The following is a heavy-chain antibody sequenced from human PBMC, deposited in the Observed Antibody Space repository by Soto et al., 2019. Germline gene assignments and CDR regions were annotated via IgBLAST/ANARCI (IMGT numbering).Heavy chain of an antibody. CDR2: ISYDGSQK. CDR1: GFIFTAYG. D-gene: IGHD6-13*01. Sequence: GGSLRLSCAASGFIFTAYGMHWFRQAPGKGLEWVAVISYDGSQKYYADSVKGRFTISRDNSKNTLYLQMNSLRAEDTALYTCAKAESSSWFYFDSWGQGTLVTVSS. V-gene: IGHV3-30*18. CDR3: AKAESSSWFYFDS. J-gene: IGHJ4*02.